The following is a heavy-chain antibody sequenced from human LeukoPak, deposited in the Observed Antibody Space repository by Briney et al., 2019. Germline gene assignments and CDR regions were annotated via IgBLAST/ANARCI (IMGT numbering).Heavy chain of an antibody. D-gene: IGHD3-3*01. V-gene: IGHV4-39*07. J-gene: IGHJ5*02. CDR1: GGSISSSRYY. CDR2: IYYSGST. Sequence: SETLSLTCTVSGGSISSSRYYWGWIRQSPGKGLEWIGTIYYSGSTYYNPSLKSRVTMSVDTSKNQFSLKLSSVTAADTAVYYCARENYDFWSGPKNWFDPWGQGTLVTVSS. CDR3: ARENYDFWSGPKNWFDP.